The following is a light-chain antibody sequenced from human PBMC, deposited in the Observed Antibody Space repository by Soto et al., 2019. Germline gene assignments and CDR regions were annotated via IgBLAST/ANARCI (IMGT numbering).Light chain of an antibody. CDR3: QQYYSYRT. CDR1: QSISTW. V-gene: IGKV1-5*03. J-gene: IGKJ1*01. CDR2: KAS. Sequence: DIQMTQSPSTLSASVGDRVTITCRASQSISTWLARYQQKPGKAPKVLIYKASSLESGVPSRFSGSGSGTEFTLTIDSLQPDDFAIYYCQQYYSYRTFGQGTKVEIK.